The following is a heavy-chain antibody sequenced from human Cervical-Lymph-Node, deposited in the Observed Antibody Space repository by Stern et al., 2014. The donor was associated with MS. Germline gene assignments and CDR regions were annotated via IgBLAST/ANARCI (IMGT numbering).Heavy chain of an antibody. CDR3: ANRDMGYTYGRHDY. J-gene: IGHJ4*02. V-gene: IGHV1-69*06. D-gene: IGHD5-12*01. CDR1: EGTFNNHV. CDR2: IVPLFGSP. Sequence: QVHLVQSGAEVKKPGSSVKVSCKASEGTFNNHVISWVRKARGQGLEWMGRIVPLFGSPDYARKFQGRVTITADKSTSTVHMVLSSLHREDTGIYYCANRDMGYTYGRHDYWGQGTLVTVS.